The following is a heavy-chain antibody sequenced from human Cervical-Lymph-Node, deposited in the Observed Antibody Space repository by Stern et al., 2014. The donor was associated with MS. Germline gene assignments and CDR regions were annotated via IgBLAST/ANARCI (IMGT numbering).Heavy chain of an antibody. V-gene: IGHV3-30*18. Sequence: VQLVESGGGVVQPGRSLRLSCAASGFTFNNYGMHWVRQAPGKGLEWVAVITYDGSTYYYANSVKGRFTISRDKYKSTLYLQMNSVTAEDTAVYYCAKACLEQRFGAFDIWGQGTMVTVSS. J-gene: IGHJ3*02. D-gene: IGHD1/OR15-1a*01. CDR3: AKACLEQRFGAFDI. CDR2: ITYDGSTY. CDR1: GFTFNNYG.